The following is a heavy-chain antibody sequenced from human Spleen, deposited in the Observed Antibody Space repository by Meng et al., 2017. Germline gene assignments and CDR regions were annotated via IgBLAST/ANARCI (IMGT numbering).Heavy chain of an antibody. D-gene: IGHD3-10*01. Sequence: SQTLSLTCAVHGASFSDYSWTWIRQSPGTGLEWIGNINDSGSTNYNPSLKSRATISVDTSKNQFSLKLKSVTAADTAVYYCARGGLVWFGDSPIHQWGQGTLVTVSS. V-gene: IGHV4-34*01. CDR1: GASFSDYS. J-gene: IGHJ4*02. CDR3: ARGGLVWFGDSPIHQ. CDR2: INDSGST.